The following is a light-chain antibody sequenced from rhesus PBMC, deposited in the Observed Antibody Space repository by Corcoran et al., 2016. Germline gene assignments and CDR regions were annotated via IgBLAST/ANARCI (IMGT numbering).Light chain of an antibody. CDR2: AAS. CDR1: ENVNNY. Sequence: DIQMTQSPSSLSASVGDRVTITCRASENVNNYLHWYQQKPGKAPKLLIYAASTLKSGVPSRFSGSGSGKEYTFTISSLQPEDVATYYCQHSYGTPLTFGGGTKVEIK. CDR3: QHSYGTPLT. J-gene: IGKJ4*01. V-gene: IGKV1-74*01.